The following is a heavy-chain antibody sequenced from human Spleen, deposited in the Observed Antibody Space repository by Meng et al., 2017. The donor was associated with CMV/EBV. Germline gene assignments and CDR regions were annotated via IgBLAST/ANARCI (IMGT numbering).Heavy chain of an antibody. V-gene: IGHV4-34*01. CDR3: ARLGGDFWSGYSSYGMDV. CDR1: GGSVSGFY. J-gene: IGHJ6*02. D-gene: IGHD3-3*01. Sequence: SETLSLTCAVYGGSVSGFYWSWIRQPPGKRLEWIGEINHSGSTNYNPSLKSRVTISVDTSKNQFSLNLNSVTATDTAMYYCARLGGDFWSGYSSYGMDVWGQGTTVTVSS. CDR2: INHSGST.